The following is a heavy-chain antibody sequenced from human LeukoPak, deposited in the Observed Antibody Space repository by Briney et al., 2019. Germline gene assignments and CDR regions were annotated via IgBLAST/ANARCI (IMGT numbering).Heavy chain of an antibody. CDR1: GGSISSGGYY. J-gene: IGHJ5*02. Sequence: PSETLSLTCTVSGGSISSGGYYWSWIRQHPGKGLEWIGYIYYSGSTYYNPSLKSRVTISVDTSKNQFSLKLSSVTAADTAVYYCARGYSSSWYGAFDPWGQGTLVTVSS. V-gene: IGHV4-31*03. CDR2: IYYSGST. CDR3: ARGYSSSWYGAFDP. D-gene: IGHD6-13*01.